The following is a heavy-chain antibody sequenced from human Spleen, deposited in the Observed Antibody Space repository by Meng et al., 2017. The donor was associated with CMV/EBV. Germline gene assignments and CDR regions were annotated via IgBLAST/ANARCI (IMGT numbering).Heavy chain of an antibody. CDR1: GFTFSSYW. V-gene: IGHV3-7*01. Sequence: GESLKISCAASGFTFSSYWMSWVRQAPGKGLEWVANIKQDGSEKYYVDSVKGRFTISRDNAKNSLYLQMNSLRAEDTAVYYCARELFGVVPGGMDVWGQGTTVTVSS. CDR2: IKQDGSEK. CDR3: ARELFGVVPGGMDV. D-gene: IGHD3-3*01. J-gene: IGHJ6*02.